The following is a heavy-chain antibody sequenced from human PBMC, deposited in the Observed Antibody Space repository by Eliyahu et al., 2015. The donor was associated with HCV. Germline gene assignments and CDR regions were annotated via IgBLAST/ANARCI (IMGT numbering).Heavy chain of an antibody. J-gene: IGHJ3*02. D-gene: IGHD3-9*01. CDR2: IXSGGST. CDR3: ARSVGDYDKIDAFDI. Sequence: EVXLVESGGGLIQPGGSLRLSCAASGFTFXSNYMSWVRQAPGKGLXWVSVIXSGGSTYYADSVKGRFTISRDNSKNTLYLQMNSLRAEDTAVYYCARSVGDYDKIDAFDIWGQGTMVTVSS. V-gene: IGHV3-53*01. CDR1: GFTFXSNY.